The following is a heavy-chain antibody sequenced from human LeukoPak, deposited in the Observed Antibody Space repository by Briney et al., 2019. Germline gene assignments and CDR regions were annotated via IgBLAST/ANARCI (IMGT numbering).Heavy chain of an antibody. CDR1: GFSFSSYP. CDR2: IGATVGGT. J-gene: IGHJ5*02. CDR3: ARYNWNGGEHWIDP. V-gene: IGHV3-23*01. Sequence: AGGSLRLSCAASGFSFSSYPMNWVRQAPGKGLEWVSTIGATVGGTYYADSVKGRFTISRDNSKNTLYLQMNSLRAEDTAVYYCARYNWNGGEHWIDPWGQGTLVTVSS. D-gene: IGHD1-20*01.